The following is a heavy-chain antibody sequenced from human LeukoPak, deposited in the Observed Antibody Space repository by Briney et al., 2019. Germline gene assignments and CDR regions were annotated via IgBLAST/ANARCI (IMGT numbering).Heavy chain of an antibody. J-gene: IGHJ4*02. D-gene: IGHD2-21*02. CDR3: AKKGAYCGGDCYSPAGYFDY. V-gene: IGHV3-48*03. CDR2: ISSSGSTI. CDR1: GFTFSSYE. Sequence: GGPLRLSCAASGFTFSSYEMNWVRQAPGKGLEWVSYISSSGSTIYYADSVKGRFTISRDNAKNSLYLQMNSLRAEDTAVYYCAKKGAYCGGDCYSPAGYFDYWGQGTLVTVSS.